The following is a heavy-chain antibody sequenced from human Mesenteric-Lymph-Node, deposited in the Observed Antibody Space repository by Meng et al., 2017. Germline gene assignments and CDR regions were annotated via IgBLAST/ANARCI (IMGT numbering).Heavy chain of an antibody. CDR3: ARFDISTSGRGDY. CDR2: IFPSGST. J-gene: IGHJ4*02. Sequence: QVRQQESGPGLVKPPGTLSLTCAVSCGSIISSVWWSWVRQSPGKGLEWIGEIFPSGSTQYNPSLKSRATISVDKSKNQFTLKLTSLTAADTATYYCARFDISTSGRGDYWGQGILVTVSS. V-gene: IGHV4-4*03. D-gene: IGHD1-26*01. CDR1: CGSIISSVW.